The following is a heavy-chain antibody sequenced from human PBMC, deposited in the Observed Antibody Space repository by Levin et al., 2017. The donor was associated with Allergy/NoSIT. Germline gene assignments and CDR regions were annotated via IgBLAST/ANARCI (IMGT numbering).Heavy chain of an antibody. CDR2: ITSSGTYI. J-gene: IGHJ4*02. D-gene: IGHD2-8*01. CDR1: GFSFSTYS. Sequence: GGSLRLSCAASGFSFSTYSMNWVRQAPGKGLEWISSITSSGTYIYYADSVMGRFTISRDNAKNSVYLQMNSLSADDTAVYYCARREADPYYRDYWGQGALVTVSS. CDR3: ARREADPYYRDY. V-gene: IGHV3-21*06.